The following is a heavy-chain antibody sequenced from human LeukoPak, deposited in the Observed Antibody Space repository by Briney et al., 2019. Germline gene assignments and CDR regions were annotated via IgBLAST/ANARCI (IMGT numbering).Heavy chain of an antibody. J-gene: IGHJ4*02. CDR2: INTNTGNP. CDR3: ARDDYGGHSFLDY. D-gene: IGHD4-23*01. Sequence: ASVKVSCKASGYTFTSYAMNWVRQAPGQGLEWMGWINTNTGNPTYAQGFTGRFVFSLDTSVSTAYLQISSLKAEDTAGYFCARDDYGGHSFLDYWGQGTLVTVSS. V-gene: IGHV7-4-1*02. CDR1: GYTFTSYA.